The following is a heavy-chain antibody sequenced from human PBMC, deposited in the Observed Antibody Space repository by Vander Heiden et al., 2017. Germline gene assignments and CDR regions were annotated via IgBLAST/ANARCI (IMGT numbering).Heavy chain of an antibody. Sequence: QVQLVQSGAEVKKPGSSVKVSCKASGGTFSSYAISWVRQAPGQGLEWMGGIIPIFGTANYAQKFQGRVTITADESTSTTYMELSSMRSEETAVYYCARVVYDDSSGYSPFDIWGQGTMVTVYS. CDR3: ARVVYDDSSGYSPFDI. CDR1: GGTFSSYA. D-gene: IGHD3-22*01. V-gene: IGHV1-69*01. J-gene: IGHJ3*02. CDR2: IIPIFGTA.